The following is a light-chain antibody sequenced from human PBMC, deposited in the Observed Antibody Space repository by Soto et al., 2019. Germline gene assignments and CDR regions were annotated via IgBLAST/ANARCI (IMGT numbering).Light chain of an antibody. Sequence: DNQMTQSPSTLSASVGDSVTITCRASQSISSWLAWYQQKPGKAPKLLISKASSLESGVPTRFSGSGSGTEFTLNISSLQPDDFATYCCQQYKNYPFTFGQGTKLEIK. V-gene: IGKV1-5*03. J-gene: IGKJ2*01. CDR3: QQYKNYPFT. CDR1: QSISSW. CDR2: KAS.